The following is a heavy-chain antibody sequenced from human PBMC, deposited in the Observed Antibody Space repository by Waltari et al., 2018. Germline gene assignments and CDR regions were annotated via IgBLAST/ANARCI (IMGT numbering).Heavy chain of an antibody. Sequence: LVQSGAEVLQHGASVQFSCQVSRTLITEHFLHWLRQAPGQGLEWMGWVNPRGGATNFAQRFRGRITVTWDTSLSTSYLGLSCLSSDDTAIYYCAREYCGGECRLFDFWGQGTLVTVSS. J-gene: IGHJ4*02. CDR3: AREYCGGECRLFDF. CDR1: RTLITEHF. V-gene: IGHV1-2*02. CDR2: VNPRGGAT. D-gene: IGHD2-21*01.